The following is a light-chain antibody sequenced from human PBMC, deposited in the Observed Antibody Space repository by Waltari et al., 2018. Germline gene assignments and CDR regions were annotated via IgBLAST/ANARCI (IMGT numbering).Light chain of an antibody. Sequence: IHMTQSQSSASAPVGDRVPISCRASQHIGTSLAWYQQKPGKAPRLLVYPGFTLLSGVPSRFSDGGNGTDFTLTINDLHPEDFATYFCQQGDTSPPTFGPGTKVEF. CDR2: PGF. CDR3: QQGDTSPPT. CDR1: QHIGTS. J-gene: IGKJ1*01. V-gene: IGKV1-12*01.